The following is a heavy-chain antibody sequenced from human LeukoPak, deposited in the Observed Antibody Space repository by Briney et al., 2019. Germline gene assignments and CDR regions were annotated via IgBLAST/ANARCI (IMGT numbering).Heavy chain of an antibody. CDR3: ARGDFDDYGDYVDAFEF. V-gene: IGHV3-7*01. Sequence: GGSLRLSCAASGFTFSSYWMSWVRQVPGKGLEWVANIKPDGSEKYCVGSVKGRFTIYRDNAKNSLYLQMNSLRAEDTALYYCARGDFDDYGDYVDAFEFWGQGPMVTVSA. CDR2: IKPDGSEK. D-gene: IGHD4-17*01. CDR1: GFTFSSYW. J-gene: IGHJ3*01.